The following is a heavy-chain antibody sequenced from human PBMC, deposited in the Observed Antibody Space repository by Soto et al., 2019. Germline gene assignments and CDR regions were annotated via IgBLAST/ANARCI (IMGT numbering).Heavy chain of an antibody. Sequence: QVQLQESGPGLVKPSETLSLTCTVSGGSISSATFYWVWIRQPPGKGLEWIGSIYYSGNTYYNPSLKSRVTVSVDTSKNQYSLKLTSVTAADTAVYYCARHQGYVYGPLEYWGQGTLVSVSS. CDR2: IYYSGNT. CDR3: ARHQGYVYGPLEY. D-gene: IGHD3-10*01. J-gene: IGHJ4*02. V-gene: IGHV4-39*01. CDR1: GGSISSATFY.